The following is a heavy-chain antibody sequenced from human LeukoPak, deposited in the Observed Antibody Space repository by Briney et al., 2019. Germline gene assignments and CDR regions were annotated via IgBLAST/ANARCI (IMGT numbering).Heavy chain of an antibody. CDR2: IRYDGNEK. Sequence: GGSLRLSCAGSGFTFSSYAMSWVRQAPGKGLEWVTFIRYDGNEKYYADSVKGRFTVSRDNSKNTLYLQMNGLRVEDTAVYYCAQERDRRGYFDYWGQGTLVTVSS. CDR3: AQERDRRGYFDY. CDR1: GFTFSSYA. J-gene: IGHJ4*02. V-gene: IGHV3-30*02. D-gene: IGHD2-15*01.